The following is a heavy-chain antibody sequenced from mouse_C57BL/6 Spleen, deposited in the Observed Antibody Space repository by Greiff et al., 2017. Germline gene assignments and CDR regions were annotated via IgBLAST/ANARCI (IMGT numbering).Heavy chain of an antibody. D-gene: IGHD2-3*01. CDR2: IDPSDSYT. CDR3: ARWIYDGYSYFDY. J-gene: IGHJ2*01. CDR1: GYTFTSYW. V-gene: IGHV1-69*01. Sequence: QVQLQQPGAELVMPGASVKLSCKASGYTFTSYWMHWVKQRPGQGLEWIGEIDPSDSYTNYNQKFKGKSTLTVDKSSSTAYMQLSSLTSEDSAVYYCARWIYDGYSYFDYWGQGTTLTVSS.